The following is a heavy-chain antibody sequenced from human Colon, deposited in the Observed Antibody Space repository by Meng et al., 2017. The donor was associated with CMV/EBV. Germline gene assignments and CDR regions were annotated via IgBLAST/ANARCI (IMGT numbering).Heavy chain of an antibody. CDR1: GGSLNSDY. J-gene: IGHJ4*02. D-gene: IGHD5-18*01. V-gene: IGHV4-59*01. CDR2: FSYTGRT. CDR3: ARLNRGFANGYGVLDS. Sequence: GSLRLSCTVFGGSLNSDYWTWIRQPPGRGLEYIGHFSYTGRTLNSPSLNSRVFISRDTSKNQFSLTLLSVTSADTAVYYCARLNRGFANGYGVLDSWSQGTLVTVSS.